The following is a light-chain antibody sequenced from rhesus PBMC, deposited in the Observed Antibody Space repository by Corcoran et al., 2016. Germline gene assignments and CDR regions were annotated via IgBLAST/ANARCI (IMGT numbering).Light chain of an antibody. V-gene: IGKV7-13*01. Sequence: DIVLTQSPASLAVSPGQRATITCRASERVRFFGINRIHWYQQQPGQPPKLLIYEASNKDIGVPARFSGSGSGTDFNLTINPVEADYVADYYCLQSKNSPTFSQGTKVEIK. CDR1: ERVRFFGINR. CDR2: EAS. CDR3: LQSKNSPT. J-gene: IGKJ1*01.